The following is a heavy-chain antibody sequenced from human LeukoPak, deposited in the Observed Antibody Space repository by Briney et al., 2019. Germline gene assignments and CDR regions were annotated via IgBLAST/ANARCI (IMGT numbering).Heavy chain of an antibody. CDR2: LRPSGSNGNT. CDR3: ARGYGSGSYST. CDR1: GGSTSGDY. J-gene: IGHJ4*02. V-gene: IGHV4-4*07. D-gene: IGHD3-10*01. Sequence: SETLSLTCTVSGGSTSGDYWSWIRQPAGEGLEWIGRLRPSGSNGNTYYNPSLKSRVSMSVDTAKSQFFLKVNSVTAADTAVYYCARGYGSGSYSTWGQGTLVTVSS.